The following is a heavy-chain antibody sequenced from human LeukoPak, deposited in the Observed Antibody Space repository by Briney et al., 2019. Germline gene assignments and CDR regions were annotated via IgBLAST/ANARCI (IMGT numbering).Heavy chain of an antibody. Sequence: SETLSLTCAVSGYSISSGYYWGWIRQPPGKGLEWIGSIYHSGSTYYNPSLKSRVTISVDTSKNQFSLKLSSVTAADTAVYYCARVIYDYDRPDAFDIWGQGTMVTVSS. CDR3: ARVIYDYDRPDAFDI. CDR2: IYHSGST. J-gene: IGHJ3*02. CDR1: GYSISSGYY. D-gene: IGHD3-16*01. V-gene: IGHV4-38-2*01.